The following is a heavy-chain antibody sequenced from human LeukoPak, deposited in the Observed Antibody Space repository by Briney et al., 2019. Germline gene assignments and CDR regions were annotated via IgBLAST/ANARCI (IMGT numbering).Heavy chain of an antibody. J-gene: IGHJ4*02. V-gene: IGHV3-7*01. CDR2: TSPGGREK. CDR3: ARDGSGWSVY. Sequence: GGSRCRSCTASEFTTGDHWRRWLSQAPGKELECAINTSPGGREKSFVDSVKGRFTNARDNAKSSLYLKMNSLRAEDPADYYCARDGSGWSVYWGQGTLVTVSS. D-gene: IGHD6-19*01. CDR1: EFTTGDHW.